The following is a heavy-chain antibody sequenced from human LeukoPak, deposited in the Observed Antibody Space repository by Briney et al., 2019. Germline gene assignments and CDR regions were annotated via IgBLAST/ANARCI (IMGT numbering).Heavy chain of an antibody. J-gene: IGHJ4*02. V-gene: IGHV3-30*18. Sequence: PGGSLRLSCAASGFTFSTYAMSWVRQAPGKGLEWVAVISYDGSNKYYADSVKGRFTISRDNSKNTLYLQMNSLRAEDTAVYYCAKSESYDYGDYGPVYWGQGTLVTVSS. CDR2: ISYDGSNK. CDR1: GFTFSTYA. D-gene: IGHD4-17*01. CDR3: AKSESYDYGDYGPVY.